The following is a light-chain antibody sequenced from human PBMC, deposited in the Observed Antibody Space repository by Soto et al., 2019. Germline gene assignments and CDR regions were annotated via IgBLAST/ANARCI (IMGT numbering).Light chain of an antibody. CDR2: LEGSGSS. V-gene: IGLV4-60*02. CDR3: QPWAFNTRV. Sequence: QPVLTQSSSASASLGSSVKLTCTLSSGHSSYIIAWHQQQPGKAPRYLMKLEGSGSSNKGSGLPDRFSGSTSGADRYLTISNLQFEDEADYYCQPWAFNTRVFGGGTQLTVL. CDR1: SGHSSYI. J-gene: IGLJ3*02.